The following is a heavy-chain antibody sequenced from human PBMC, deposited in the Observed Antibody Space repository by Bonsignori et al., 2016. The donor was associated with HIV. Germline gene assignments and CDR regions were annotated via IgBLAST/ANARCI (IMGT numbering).Heavy chain of an antibody. V-gene: IGHV4-39*07. CDR3: AREGYYDSSGRDAFDI. Sequence: WIRQPPGKGLEWIGSIYYSGSTYYNPSLKSRVTISVDTSKNQFSLKLSSVTAADTAVYYCAREGYYDSSGRDAFDIWGQGTMVTVSS. D-gene: IGHD3-22*01. CDR2: IYYSGST. J-gene: IGHJ3*02.